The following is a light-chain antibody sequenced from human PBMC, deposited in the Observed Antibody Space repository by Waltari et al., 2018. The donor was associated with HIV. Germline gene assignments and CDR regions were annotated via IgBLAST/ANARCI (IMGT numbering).Light chain of an antibody. J-gene: IGKJ1*01. CDR2: GAS. Sequence: EIVLTQSPGALSLSPGERATISCRASQSVSSSSLAWYQQKPGQAPTILIYGASTRATGIPDRFSGSGSGTDFTLTISRLEPEDFAVYYCQQYGTSPRTFGQGTKVEIK. V-gene: IGKV3-20*01. CDR3: QQYGTSPRT. CDR1: QSVSSSS.